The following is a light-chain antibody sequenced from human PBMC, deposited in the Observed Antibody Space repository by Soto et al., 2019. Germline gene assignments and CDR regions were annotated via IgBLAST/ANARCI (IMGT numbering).Light chain of an antibody. V-gene: IGKV3-20*01. CDR1: QSVSSTF. J-gene: IGKJ1*01. Sequence: EIVLTQSPGSLSLSPGERATLSCRASQSVSSTFFAWYQQRPGQAPRLLMYGASSRATGIPERFSGSGSGTDLPLTISRLEPEDFAVYYCQQFDSSVTFGQGTKVEIK. CDR2: GAS. CDR3: QQFDSSVT.